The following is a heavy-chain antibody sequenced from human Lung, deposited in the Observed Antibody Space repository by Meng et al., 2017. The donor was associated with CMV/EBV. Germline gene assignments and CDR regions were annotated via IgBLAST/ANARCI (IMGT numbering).Heavy chain of an antibody. CDR1: GYTXTGYY. Sequence: ASXXVSXKASGYTXTGYYMHWVRQAPGQGLEWMGWINPNSGGTNYAQKFQGRVTMTRDTSISTAYMELSRLRSDDTAVYYCARELDLQLGYCSGGSCYGRGNWFDPXGQGXLVTVSS. CDR3: ARELDLQLGYCSGGSCYGRGNWFDP. V-gene: IGHV1-2*02. J-gene: IGHJ5*02. D-gene: IGHD2-15*01. CDR2: INPNSGGT.